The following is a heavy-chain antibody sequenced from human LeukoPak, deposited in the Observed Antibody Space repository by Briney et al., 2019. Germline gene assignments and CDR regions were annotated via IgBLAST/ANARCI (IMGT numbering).Heavy chain of an antibody. CDR3: ARVYSSGWYERYFDY. J-gene: IGHJ4*02. V-gene: IGHV3-7*01. Sequence: GGSLRLSCAASGFTFSSYWTSWVRQAPGKGLEWVANIKQDGSEKYYVDSVKGRFTISRDNAKNSLYLQMNSLRAEDTAVYYCARVYSSGWYERYFDYWGQGTLVTVSS. CDR2: IKQDGSEK. CDR1: GFTFSSYW. D-gene: IGHD6-19*01.